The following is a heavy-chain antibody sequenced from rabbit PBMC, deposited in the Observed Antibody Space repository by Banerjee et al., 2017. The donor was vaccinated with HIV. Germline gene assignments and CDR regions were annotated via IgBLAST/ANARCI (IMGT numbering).Heavy chain of an antibody. CDR2: IGAGSSGTT. J-gene: IGHJ4*01. Sequence: QEQLVESGGGLVQPEGSLTLTCKASGFTLSSYWMWWVRQAPGKGLEWIACIGAGSSGTTYYASWAKGRFTISKTSSTTVPLQMTSLTAADTATYFCASGYSDVYFNLWGQGTLVTVS. CDR1: GFTLSSYW. V-gene: IGHV1S45*01. CDR3: ASGYSDVYFNL. D-gene: IGHD1-1*01.